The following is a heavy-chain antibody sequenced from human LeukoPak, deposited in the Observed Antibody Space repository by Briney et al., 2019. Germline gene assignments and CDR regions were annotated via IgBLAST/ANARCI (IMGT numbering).Heavy chain of an antibody. Sequence: ASVKVSCKASGYTFTGYYMHWVRQAPGQGREWMGRINPNSGGTNYAQKFQGRVTMTRDTSISTAYMELSRLRSDDTAVYYCARREGTGDRPFDYWGQGTLVTVSS. V-gene: IGHV1-2*06. J-gene: IGHJ4*02. CDR2: INPNSGGT. D-gene: IGHD7-27*01. CDR1: GYTFTGYY. CDR3: ARREGTGDRPFDY.